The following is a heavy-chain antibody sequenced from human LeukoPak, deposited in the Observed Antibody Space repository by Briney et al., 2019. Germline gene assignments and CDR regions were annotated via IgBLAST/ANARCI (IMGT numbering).Heavy chain of an antibody. CDR3: ARVDDADNYYYYYMDV. J-gene: IGHJ6*03. D-gene: IGHD2-2*03. Sequence: SVKVSCKASGGTFNNYAISWVRQAPGQGLEWVGGIIPIFTTANYAQKFQGRVTITADKSTNTAYMELSSLRSDDTAVYYCARVDDADNYYYYYMDVWGKGTAVTVSS. V-gene: IGHV1-69*06. CDR1: GGTFNNYA. CDR2: IIPIFTTA.